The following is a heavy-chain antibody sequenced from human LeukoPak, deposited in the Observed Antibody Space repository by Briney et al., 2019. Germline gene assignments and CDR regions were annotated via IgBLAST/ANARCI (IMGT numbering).Heavy chain of an antibody. J-gene: IGHJ5*02. D-gene: IGHD3-10*01. Sequence: ASVKVSCKASGYTFTGYYIHWVRQAPGPGLEWMGWINPNTGATNYAQNFQGRVTMTRDTSNSTAYTELSSLTSDDTAVYYCARPTLQTLGAWGQGTLVTVSS. CDR2: INPNTGAT. CDR1: GYTFTGYY. CDR3: ARPTLQTLGA. V-gene: IGHV1-2*02.